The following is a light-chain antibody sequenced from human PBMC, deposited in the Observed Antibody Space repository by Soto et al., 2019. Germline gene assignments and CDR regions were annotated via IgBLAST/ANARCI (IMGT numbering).Light chain of an antibody. Sequence: DIVMTQSPDSLAVSLSERATIKCRSSQTILKSSIKKNSLAWYQQKPGQPPRLLIYWASTRDSGVPDRFSGSGSGTDFTLTITRLQAEDVAVYYCQQYYSSSLTFGGGTKVEIK. J-gene: IGKJ4*01. CDR1: QTILKSSIKKNS. CDR3: QQYYSSSLT. CDR2: WAS. V-gene: IGKV4-1*01.